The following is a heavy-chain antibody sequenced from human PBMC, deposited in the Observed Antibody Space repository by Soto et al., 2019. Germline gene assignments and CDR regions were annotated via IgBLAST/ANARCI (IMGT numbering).Heavy chain of an antibody. D-gene: IGHD3-16*01. J-gene: IGHJ3*02. V-gene: IGHV3-30*18. CDR1: GFTFRSYG. CDR3: AKTMLPVAMGQAFDI. CDR2: LSFDGHNE. Sequence: ESGGGVVQPGRSLRLSCAASGFTFRSYGMYWVRQAPGKGPEWVAVLSFDGHNEYYADSVKGRFTISRDNSNNTLFLQMNSLRAEDTAVYYCAKTMLPVAMGQAFDIWGQGTMVTVSS.